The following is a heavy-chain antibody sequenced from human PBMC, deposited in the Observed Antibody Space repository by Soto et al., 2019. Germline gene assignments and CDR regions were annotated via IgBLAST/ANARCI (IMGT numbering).Heavy chain of an antibody. Sequence: PSETLSLTCTVSGASISTYYWSWIRQPPGKGLEWIGSIYYSGSTDCNPSLKSRVTISIDTSKNQFSLKLSSVTAADTAVYYCARYDFWSGSDPYSYGMDVWGQGTTVTVSS. CDR2: IYYSGST. J-gene: IGHJ6*02. D-gene: IGHD3-3*01. CDR1: GASISTYY. V-gene: IGHV4-59*01. CDR3: ARYDFWSGSDPYSYGMDV.